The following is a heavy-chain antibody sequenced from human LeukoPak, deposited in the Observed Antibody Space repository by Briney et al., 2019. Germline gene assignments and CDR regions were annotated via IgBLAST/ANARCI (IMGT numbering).Heavy chain of an antibody. J-gene: IGHJ4*02. CDR2: VNPSGDST. Sequence: GAAVKVSCKASGYTFIRYYIHWVRQAPGQGLEWMGIVNPSGDSTNYAQKSQGRVTMTRDTSTSTVYMELSSLRSEDTAVYYCARWTTTYLDYWGQGTLVTVSS. CDR1: GYTFIRYY. V-gene: IGHV1-46*01. D-gene: IGHD3/OR15-3a*01. CDR3: ARWTTTYLDY.